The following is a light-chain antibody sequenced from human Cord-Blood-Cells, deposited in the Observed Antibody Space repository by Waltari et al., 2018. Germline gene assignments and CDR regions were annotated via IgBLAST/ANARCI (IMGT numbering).Light chain of an antibody. Sequence: QSALTQPASVSGSPGQSITISCTGTSSDVGGYNYVSWYQQHPGKAPKPMIYDVSKRPSGGSHRFSGSKSGNTASLTISGLQAEDEADYYCSSYTSSSRVFGGGTKLTVL. CDR1: SSDVGGYNY. J-gene: IGLJ3*02. V-gene: IGLV2-14*01. CDR2: DVS. CDR3: SSYTSSSRV.